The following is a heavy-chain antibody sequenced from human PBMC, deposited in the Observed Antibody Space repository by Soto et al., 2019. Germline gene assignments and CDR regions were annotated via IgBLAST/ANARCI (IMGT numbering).Heavy chain of an antibody. V-gene: IGHV3-23*01. CDR1: GFTFNNYS. J-gene: IGHJ4*02. CDR2: ISNTGGGT. CDR3: AKDRLAGNFDY. Sequence: GGSLRLSCAASGFTFNNYSMNWVRQAPGMGLEWVATISNTGGGTYYADSVKGRFTISRDNSKNTLYLQMSSLRVEDTAVYYCAKDRLAGNFDYWGQGTQVTVSS.